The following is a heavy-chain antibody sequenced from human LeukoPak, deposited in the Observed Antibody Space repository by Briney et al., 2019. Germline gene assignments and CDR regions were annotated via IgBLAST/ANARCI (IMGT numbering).Heavy chain of an antibody. J-gene: IGHJ4*02. V-gene: IGHV1-18*01. Sequence: ASVKVSCKASGYTFNSYGISWVRQAPGQGLEWMGWISVYNGNTNYAQKLQGRVTMTTDTSTSTAYMEVRSLRSDDTAVYYCARFRAGVGEPYGDYWGQGTLVTVSS. CDR2: ISVYNGNT. CDR1: GYTFNSYG. CDR3: ARFRAGVGEPYGDY. D-gene: IGHD3-10*01.